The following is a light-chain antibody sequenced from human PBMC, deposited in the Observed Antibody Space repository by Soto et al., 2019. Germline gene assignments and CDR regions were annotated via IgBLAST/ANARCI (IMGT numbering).Light chain of an antibody. V-gene: IGKV1-39*01. Sequence: DIQMTQSPSSLSASVGDRVTITCRASQSISSYLNWYQQKPGKAPKLLIYAASSLQSGVPSRFSGSGSGTDFTLTISSLQPEDFATYCGQQSHSTPRGTLGQETRLEIK. CDR2: AAS. CDR3: QQSHSTPRGT. J-gene: IGKJ5*01. CDR1: QSISSY.